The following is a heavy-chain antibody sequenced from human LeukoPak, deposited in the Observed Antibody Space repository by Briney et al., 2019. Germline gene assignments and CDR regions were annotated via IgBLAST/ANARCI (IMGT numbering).Heavy chain of an antibody. CDR1: GFTFSSYG. D-gene: IGHD6-6*01. V-gene: IGHV3-33*01. Sequence: PGGSLRLSCAASGFTFSSYGMHWVRQAPGKGLEWVAVIWYDESNKYYTDSVKGRFTISRDTSKSTLYLEMSSLRAEDTAVYYCARGPRPTDGFDMWGQGTMVTVSS. J-gene: IGHJ3*02. CDR2: IWYDESNK. CDR3: ARGPRPTDGFDM.